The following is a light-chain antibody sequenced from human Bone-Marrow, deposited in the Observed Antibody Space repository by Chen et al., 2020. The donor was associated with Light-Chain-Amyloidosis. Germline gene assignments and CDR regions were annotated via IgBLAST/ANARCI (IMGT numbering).Light chain of an antibody. CDR3: SAYTNTNTLV. J-gene: IGLJ1*01. Sequence: QSALTQPASVSGSPGQSITISCTGTSSDVGGDNHVSWYQQHPDKATKLMIYEVTNRPSWVPDRFSGSKSDNTASLTISGLQTEDEADYFCSAYTNTNTLVFGSGTRVTVL. V-gene: IGLV2-14*01. CDR2: EVT. CDR1: SSDVGGDNH.